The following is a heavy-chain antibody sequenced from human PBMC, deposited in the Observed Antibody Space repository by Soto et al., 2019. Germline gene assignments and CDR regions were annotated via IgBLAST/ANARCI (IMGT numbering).Heavy chain of an antibody. J-gene: IGHJ6*03. V-gene: IGHV4-31*03. CDR2: IYYSGST. D-gene: IGHD2-15*01. Sequence: QVQLQESGPGLVKPSQTLSLTCTVSGGSISSGGYYWSWIRQHPGKGLEWIGYIYYSGSTYYNPSLKSRVTISVDTSKNQFSLKLSSVTAADTAVYYCARVLCSGGSCYSGYYYMDVWGKGTTVTVSS. CDR3: ARVLCSGGSCYSGYYYMDV. CDR1: GGSISSGGYY.